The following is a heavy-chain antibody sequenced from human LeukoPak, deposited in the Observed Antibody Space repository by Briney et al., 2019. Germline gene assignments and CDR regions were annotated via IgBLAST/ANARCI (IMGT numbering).Heavy chain of an antibody. J-gene: IGHJ4*02. CDR2: IYSGGST. CDR3: ARKSMIVGTWQDY. V-gene: IGHV3-66*02. Sequence: GGSLRLSCAASGFTVSSNYMSWVRQAPGKGLEWVSVIYSGGSTYYADSVKGRFTISRDNSKNTLYLQMNSLRAEDTAVYYCARKSMIVGTWQDYWGQGTLVTVSS. D-gene: IGHD3-22*01. CDR1: GFTVSSNY.